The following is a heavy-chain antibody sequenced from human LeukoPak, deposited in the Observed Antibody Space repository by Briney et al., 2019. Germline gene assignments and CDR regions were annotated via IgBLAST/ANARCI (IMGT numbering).Heavy chain of an antibody. CDR3: ARDIPGSSGHLNDAFDI. J-gene: IGHJ3*02. D-gene: IGHD3-22*01. Sequence: SVKVSCKASGGTLSRSALSWVRQTPGQGPEWMGRIMPIFHTTNYAQRFQGRATITTDESTTTAYMELRSLRSEDTGIYYCARDIPGSSGHLNDAFDIWGQGTLVTVSS. CDR2: IMPIFHTT. V-gene: IGHV1-69*05. CDR1: GGTLSRSA.